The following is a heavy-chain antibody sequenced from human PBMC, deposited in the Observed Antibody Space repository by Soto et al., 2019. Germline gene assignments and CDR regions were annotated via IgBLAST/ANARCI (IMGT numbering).Heavy chain of an antibody. D-gene: IGHD5-12*01. V-gene: IGHV1-69*13. J-gene: IGHJ6*02. CDR1: GGTFSSYA. Sequence: SVKVSCKASGGTFSSYAISWVRQAPGQGLEWMGGIIPIFGTANYAQKFQGRVTITAGESTSTAYMELSSLRSEDTAVYYCASSVAKYYYYGMDVWGQGTTVTVSS. CDR3: ASSVAKYYYYGMDV. CDR2: IIPIFGTA.